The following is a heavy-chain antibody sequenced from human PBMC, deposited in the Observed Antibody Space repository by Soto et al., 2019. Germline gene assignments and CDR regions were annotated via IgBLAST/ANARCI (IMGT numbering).Heavy chain of an antibody. Sequence: QVQLQESGPGLVKPSETLSLTCTVSGGSISSYHWSWIRPPAGKGREWSGRIYTSGSTNYNPSLKSRVTMSVDTSKNQFSLKLSSVNAADTAVYYCAREPNCSSTSCYRNWFDPWCQGTLVTVSS. CDR3: AREPNCSSTSCYRNWFDP. D-gene: IGHD2-2*01. CDR2: IYTSGST. CDR1: GGSISSYH. J-gene: IGHJ5*02. V-gene: IGHV4-4*07.